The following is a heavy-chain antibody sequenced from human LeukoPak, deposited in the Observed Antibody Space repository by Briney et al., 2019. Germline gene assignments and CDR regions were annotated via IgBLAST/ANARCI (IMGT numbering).Heavy chain of an antibody. D-gene: IGHD7-27*01. CDR2: ISGSGDST. J-gene: IGHJ4*02. CDR3: AKRGANWGPFHY. Sequence: GGSLRLACVASGFTFSGYPMSWVRQAPRKGLEWVSSISGSGDSTYYAGSVKGRFSISRDHSKNTLYLQMNSLGAEDTAVYYCAKRGANWGPFHYWGQGTLVTVSS. V-gene: IGHV3-23*01. CDR1: GFTFSGYP.